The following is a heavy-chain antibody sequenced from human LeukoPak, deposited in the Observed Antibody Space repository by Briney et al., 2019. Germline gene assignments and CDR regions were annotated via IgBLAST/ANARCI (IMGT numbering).Heavy chain of an antibody. Sequence: GASVKVSCKASGYIFNSYYMHWVRQAPGQGLEWMGIINPSGGSTSYAQKFQGRVTMTRDMSTSTVYMELSSLRSEDTAVYYCARGGISGSYLPMDYDWGQGTLVTVSS. CDR1: GYIFNSYY. V-gene: IGHV1-46*02. J-gene: IGHJ4*02. CDR2: INPSGGST. CDR3: ARGGISGSYLPMDYD. D-gene: IGHD1-26*01.